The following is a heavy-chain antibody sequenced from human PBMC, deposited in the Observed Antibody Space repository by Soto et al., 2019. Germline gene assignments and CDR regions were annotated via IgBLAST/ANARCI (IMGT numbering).Heavy chain of an antibody. V-gene: IGHV3-33*05. D-gene: IGHD3-16*01. J-gene: IGHJ1*01. CDR2: TSYDGSNK. Sequence: QVQLVESGGGVVQPGTSLRLSCVGYGFTFRSYVIHWVRQAPGKGLEWVALTSYDGSNKDYGDSVKGRFTISRDNSRNTVDLKMDSLRREDTALYYCARWGTTGGLDVWGQGTLVSVSS. CDR1: GFTFRSYV. CDR3: ARWGTTGGLDV.